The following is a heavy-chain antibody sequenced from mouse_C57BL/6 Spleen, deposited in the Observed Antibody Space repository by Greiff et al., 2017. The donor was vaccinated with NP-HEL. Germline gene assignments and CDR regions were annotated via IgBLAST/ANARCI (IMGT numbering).Heavy chain of an antibody. CDR2: IDPNSGGT. J-gene: IGHJ3*01. V-gene: IGHV1-72*01. CDR3: ASSLITTVVAPAY. CDR1: GYTFTSYW. Sequence: QVHVKQPGAELVKPGASVKLSCKASGYTFTSYWMHWVKQRPGRGLEWIGRIDPNSGGTKYNEKFKSKATLTVDKPSSTASMQLSSLTSEDSAVYYCASSLITTVVAPAYWGQGTLVTVSA. D-gene: IGHD1-1*01.